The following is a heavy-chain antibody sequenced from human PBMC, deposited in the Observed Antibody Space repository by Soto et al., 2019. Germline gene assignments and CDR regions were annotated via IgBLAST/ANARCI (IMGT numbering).Heavy chain of an antibody. Sequence: QVQLVQSGAEVKKPGSSVKVSCKASGGTFSSYAISWVRQAPGQGLEWMGGIIPIFGTANSAQKFQGRVTITADESTRTAYMELSSLRSDDTAVYYCARQGPYYYDSSGPGDYWGQGTLVTVSS. CDR3: ARQGPYYYDSSGPGDY. CDR2: IIPIFGTA. D-gene: IGHD3-22*01. CDR1: GGTFSSYA. J-gene: IGHJ4*02. V-gene: IGHV1-69*01.